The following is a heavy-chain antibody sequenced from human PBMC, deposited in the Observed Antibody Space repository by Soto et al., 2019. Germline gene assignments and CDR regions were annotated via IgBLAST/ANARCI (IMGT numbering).Heavy chain of an antibody. Sequence: EVQMLESGGGLVQPGGSLRLSCAASGFPFRNYALSWVRQAPGEGLAWVSGISGSGGTTYYADSVKGRFTISRDNSKNTLYLQMSSLRAEDTAIYFCAKGAPTTVPYFDDWGQGTLVTVSS. CDR3: AKGAPTTVPYFDD. CDR2: ISGSGGTT. V-gene: IGHV3-23*01. D-gene: IGHD4-17*01. CDR1: GFPFRNYA. J-gene: IGHJ4*02.